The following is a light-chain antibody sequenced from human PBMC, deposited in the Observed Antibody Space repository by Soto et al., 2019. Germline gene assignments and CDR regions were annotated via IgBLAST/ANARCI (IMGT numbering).Light chain of an antibody. Sequence: DIQMTQSPSSLSASVEDRVIITCRASQIISNHLNWYQQKPGKAPKLLIFAASSLQSVLPSSFSRSRSGPDYTLTISSLQPEDFATYCCQQSYSSPPTFGQGTKVDSK. J-gene: IGKJ1*01. CDR3: QQSYSSPPT. CDR2: AAS. CDR1: QIISNH. V-gene: IGKV1-39*01.